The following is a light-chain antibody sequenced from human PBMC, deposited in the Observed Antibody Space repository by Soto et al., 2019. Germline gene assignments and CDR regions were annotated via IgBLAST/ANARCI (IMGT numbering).Light chain of an antibody. V-gene: IGKV3-11*01. CDR3: QQSSNWPPIT. Sequence: VLTQSPATLSLSAGDGVTLSCRASQSVGSYLAWYQQKPGQAPRLLIYGAYTRATGIPAPFSGSGFGTDFTLTISSLEPEDAAVYYCQQSSNWPPITFGQGTRLEIK. CDR1: QSVGSY. CDR2: GAY. J-gene: IGKJ5*01.